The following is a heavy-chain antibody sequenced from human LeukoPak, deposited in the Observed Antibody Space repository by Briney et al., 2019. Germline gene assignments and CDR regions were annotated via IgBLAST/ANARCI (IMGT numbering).Heavy chain of an antibody. D-gene: IGHD6-6*01. CDR3: ARDRWPYSSSSGTNMDV. CDR2: IGSSSSYI. CDR1: GFTFSSYS. Sequence: GGSLRLSCAASGFTFSSYSMTWVRQAPGKGLEWVSSIGSSSSYIYSADSVKGRFTISRDNDNNSLYLQMNSLRAEDTAVYYCARDRWPYSSSSGTNMDVWGKGTTVTVSS. J-gene: IGHJ6*03. V-gene: IGHV3-21*01.